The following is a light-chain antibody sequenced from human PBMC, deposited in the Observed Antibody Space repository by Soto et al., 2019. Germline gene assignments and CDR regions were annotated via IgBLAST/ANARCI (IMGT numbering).Light chain of an antibody. CDR2: AAF. J-gene: IGKJ4*01. CDR3: QQSYSTPLT. CDR1: QSISNF. V-gene: IGKV1-39*01. Sequence: DIQMTQSPSSLSASVGDRVTITCRASQSISNFLNWYQQKPGKAPKLLIYAAFTLKSGVPARFSGSGSGTDFTLTISSLQPEDFATYYCQQSYSTPLTFGGGTKVEIK.